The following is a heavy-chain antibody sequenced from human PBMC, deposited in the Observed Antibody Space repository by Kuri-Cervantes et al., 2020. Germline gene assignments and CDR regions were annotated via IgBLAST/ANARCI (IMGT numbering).Heavy chain of an antibody. Sequence: GESLKISCAASGFTFSDYYMSWIRQAPGKGLEWVSYISSSGSTIYYADSVKGRFTISRDNAKNSLYLQMNSLRAEDTAVYYCARGGLVDWLDPWGQGTLVTVSS. CDR2: ISSSGSTI. D-gene: IGHD3-16*01. CDR1: GFTFSDYY. V-gene: IGHV3-11*01. J-gene: IGHJ5*02. CDR3: ARGGLVDWLDP.